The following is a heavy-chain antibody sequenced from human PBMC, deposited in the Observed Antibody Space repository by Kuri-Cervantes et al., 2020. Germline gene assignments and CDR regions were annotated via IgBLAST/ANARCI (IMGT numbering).Heavy chain of an antibody. CDR2: ISYDGSNK. Sequence: LSLTCAASGFTFSSYGMHWVRQAPGKGLEWVAVISYDGSNKYYADSVKGRFTISRDNSKNTLYVQMNSLRAEDTAVYYCASGNRYNYGALDYWGQGTLVTVSS. D-gene: IGHD5-18*01. CDR3: ASGNRYNYGALDY. J-gene: IGHJ4*02. V-gene: IGHV3-30*03. CDR1: GFTFSSYG.